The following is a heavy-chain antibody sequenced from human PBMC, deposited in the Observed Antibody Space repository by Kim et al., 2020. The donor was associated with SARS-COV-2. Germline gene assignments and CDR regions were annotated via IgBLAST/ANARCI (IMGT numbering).Heavy chain of an antibody. J-gene: IGHJ4*02. V-gene: IGHV4-59*08. Sequence: SETLSLTCTVSGGSISSYYWSWIRQPPGKRLEWIAYISYSGSTNYNPSLKSRVTISVDTSKNQFSLRLSSVTAADTAVYYCARHVRYSGNYYPLYYWGQG. D-gene: IGHD1-26*01. CDR1: GGSISSYY. CDR3: ARHVRYSGNYYPLYY. CDR2: ISYSGST.